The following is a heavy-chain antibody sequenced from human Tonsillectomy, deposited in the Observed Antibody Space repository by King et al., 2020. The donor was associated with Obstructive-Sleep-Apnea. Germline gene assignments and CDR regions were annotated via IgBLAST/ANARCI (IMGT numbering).Heavy chain of an antibody. V-gene: IGHV3-15*01. J-gene: IGHJ4*02. Sequence: DVQLVESGGGLVKPGGSLRLSCAASGFTFTNAWMTWVRQAPGKGLEWVGRIKGKTDGGTTEYGAPVKGRFTISRDDSKNTLFLQMNSLKTEDTANYYCTTGGGAFDYWGQGTLVTVSS. CDR3: TTGGGAFDY. D-gene: IGHD3-16*01. CDR1: GFTFTNAW. CDR2: IKGKTDGGTT.